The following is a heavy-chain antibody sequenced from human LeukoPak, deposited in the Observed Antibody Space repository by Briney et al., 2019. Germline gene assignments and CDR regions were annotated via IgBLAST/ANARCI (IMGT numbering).Heavy chain of an antibody. Sequence: SETLSLTSTVSGASFSSSPYFGGWIRQPPGKGLEWIGSVSYSGSTYYNPSLKSRVTISLDASKNQFSLKLASVTAADTAVYYCARAGSSIAARPPDYWGQGTLVTVSS. CDR1: GASFSSSPYF. CDR2: VSYSGST. J-gene: IGHJ4*02. D-gene: IGHD6-6*01. CDR3: ARAGSSIAARPPDY. V-gene: IGHV4-39*07.